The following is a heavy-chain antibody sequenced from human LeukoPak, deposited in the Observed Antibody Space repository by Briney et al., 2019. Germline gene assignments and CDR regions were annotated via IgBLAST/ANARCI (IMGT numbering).Heavy chain of an antibody. Sequence: ASVKVSCKASGYTFTSYGISWVRQAPGQGLEWMGWISAYNGNTSYAQKLQGRVTMTTDTSTSTVYMELRSLRSDDTAVYYCAREVLGNYPLYYYYGMDVWGQGTTVTVSS. CDR3: AREVLGNYPLYYYYGMDV. CDR2: ISAYNGNT. D-gene: IGHD4-11*01. J-gene: IGHJ6*02. V-gene: IGHV1-18*01. CDR1: GYTFTSYG.